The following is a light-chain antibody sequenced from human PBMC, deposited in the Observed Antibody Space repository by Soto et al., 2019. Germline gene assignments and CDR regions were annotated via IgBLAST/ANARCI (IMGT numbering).Light chain of an antibody. V-gene: IGKV1-39*01. Sequence: DIRMTHSPSSLSASVGDRVTITCRASQNINTYLNWYQQKPGKAPKLLIFAASSLQSGVPSRFSGSGSRTDFTLTISSLQPEDFATYYCQQSSTAPYTFGPGTKVEIX. CDR2: AAS. CDR3: QQSSTAPYT. CDR1: QNINTY. J-gene: IGKJ3*01.